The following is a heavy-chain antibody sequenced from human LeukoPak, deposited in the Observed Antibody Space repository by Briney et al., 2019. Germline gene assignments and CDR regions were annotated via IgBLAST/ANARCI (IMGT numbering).Heavy chain of an antibody. D-gene: IGHD3-10*01. CDR3: ARRYRSGSTSGYFDY. CDR2: ISSSSSYI. V-gene: IGHV3-21*01. Sequence: PGGSLRLSCAASGFTFSSYSMNWVRQAPGKGLEWVSSISSSSSYIYYADSVEGRFTISRDNAKNSLYLQMNSLRAEDTAVYYCARRYRSGSTSGYFDYWGQGTLVTVSS. CDR1: GFTFSSYS. J-gene: IGHJ4*02.